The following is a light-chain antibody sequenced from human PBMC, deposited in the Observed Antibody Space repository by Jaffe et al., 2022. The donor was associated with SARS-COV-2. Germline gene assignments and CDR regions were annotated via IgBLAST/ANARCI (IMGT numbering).Light chain of an antibody. CDR2: GAS. CDR1: QSISTY. V-gene: IGKV1-39*01. J-gene: IGKJ3*01. Sequence: DIQMTQSPSSLSASVGDRVTITCRASQSISTYLNWYQQKLGRAPKLLIFGASNLQSGVPPRFSGSGSGTDFTLTISSLQPEDFATYYCQQSDSTPDTFGPGTKVEI. CDR3: QQSDSTPDT.